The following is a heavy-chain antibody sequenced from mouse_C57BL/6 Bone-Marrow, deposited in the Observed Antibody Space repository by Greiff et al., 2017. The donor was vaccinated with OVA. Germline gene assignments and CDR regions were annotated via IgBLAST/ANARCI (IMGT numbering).Heavy chain of an antibody. D-gene: IGHD2-4*01. Sequence: VQLQQPGAELVMPGASVKLSCKASGYTFTSYWMHWVKQRPGQGLEWIGEIDPSDSYTNYNQKFKGKSTLTVDKSSSTAYMQLSSLTSEDSAVYYCAREYYDYGGYFDYWGQGTTLTGSS. J-gene: IGHJ2*01. CDR2: IDPSDSYT. V-gene: IGHV1-69*01. CDR1: GYTFTSYW. CDR3: AREYYDYGGYFDY.